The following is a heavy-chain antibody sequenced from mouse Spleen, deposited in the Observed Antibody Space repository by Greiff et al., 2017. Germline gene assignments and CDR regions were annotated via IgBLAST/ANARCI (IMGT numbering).Heavy chain of an antibody. CDR3: AREDYYRWFAY. CDR1: GFTFSSYA. V-gene: IGHV5-9*04. D-gene: IGHD1-1*01. CDR2: ISSGGGNT. Sequence: EVKLVESGGGLVKLGGSLKLSCAASGFTFSSYAMSWVRQTPEKRLEWVATISSGGGNTYYPDSVKGRFTISRDNAKNTLYLQMSSLKSEDTAMYYCAREDYYRWFAYWGQGTLVTVSA. J-gene: IGHJ3*01.